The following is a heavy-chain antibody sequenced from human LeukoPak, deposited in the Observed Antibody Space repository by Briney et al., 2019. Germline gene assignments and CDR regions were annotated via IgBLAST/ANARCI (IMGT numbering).Heavy chain of an antibody. D-gene: IGHD3-22*01. J-gene: IGHJ4*02. CDR2: ITGSGDNT. CDR3: AKVAVYYYDSSGYYPFDY. V-gene: IGHV3-23*01. CDR1: GFTFNSFA. Sequence: GGSLRLSCAASGFTFNSFAMGWVRQAPAKGLEWVSVITGSGDNTYYADSVKGRFTISRDNSRNTLYLQMNSLRAEDTAVYYCAKVAVYYYDSSGYYPFDYWGQGTLVTVSS.